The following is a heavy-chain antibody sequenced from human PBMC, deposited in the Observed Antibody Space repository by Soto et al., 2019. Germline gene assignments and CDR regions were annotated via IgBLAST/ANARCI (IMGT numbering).Heavy chain of an antibody. CDR1: GYTFSSYG. CDR3: ARARTPDERLFDY. Sequence: GASVKVSCKASGYTFSSYGISWVRQAPGQGLEWMGWISAYNGNTKYAQKVQGRVTMTTDTSTSTAYMELSSLRSEDTAVYYCARARTPDERLFDYWGQGTLVTVSS. V-gene: IGHV1-18*01. J-gene: IGHJ4*02. CDR2: ISAYNGNT.